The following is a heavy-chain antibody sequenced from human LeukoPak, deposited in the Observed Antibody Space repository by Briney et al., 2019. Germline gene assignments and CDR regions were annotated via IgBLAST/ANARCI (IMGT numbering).Heavy chain of an antibody. J-gene: IGHJ4*02. Sequence: PGGSLRLSYAASEFIFTKYAITWVRQAPGKGLEWVSTISGSDDSTYYADSVKGRFTISRDNSRNTLYLQMNSLRVEDSAVYYCGKERSSSGSVLKYCGQGTLVTVSS. D-gene: IGHD3-10*01. CDR3: GKERSSSGSVLKY. CDR1: EFIFTKYA. V-gene: IGHV3-23*01. CDR2: ISGSDDST.